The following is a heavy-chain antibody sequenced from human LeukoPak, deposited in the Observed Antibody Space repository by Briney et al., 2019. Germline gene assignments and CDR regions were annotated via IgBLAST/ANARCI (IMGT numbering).Heavy chain of an antibody. CDR2: ISSSSSTI. CDR1: GFTFSGYS. J-gene: IGHJ6*02. D-gene: IGHD3-3*01. V-gene: IGHV3-48*01. CDR3: AKDIHDFWSGYTYYYYYYGMDV. Sequence: PGGSLRLSCAASGFTFSGYSMTWVRQAPGKGLEWVSYISSSSSTIYYADSVKGRFTISRDNSKNTLYLQMNSLRAEDTAVYYCAKDIHDFWSGYTYYYYYYGMDVWGQGTTVTVSS.